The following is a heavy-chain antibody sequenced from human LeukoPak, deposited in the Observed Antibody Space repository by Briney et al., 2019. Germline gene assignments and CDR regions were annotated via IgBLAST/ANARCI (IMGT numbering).Heavy chain of an antibody. CDR1: GFTFSSYG. Sequence: GGSLRLSCAASGFTFSSYGMHWVRQAPGKGLEWVAFIRYDGSNKYYADSVKGRFTISRDNSKNTLYLQMNSLRAEDTAVYYCARVLHYYYYMDVWGKGTTVTVSS. CDR3: ARVLHYYYYMDV. CDR2: IRYDGSNK. J-gene: IGHJ6*03. V-gene: IGHV3-30*02.